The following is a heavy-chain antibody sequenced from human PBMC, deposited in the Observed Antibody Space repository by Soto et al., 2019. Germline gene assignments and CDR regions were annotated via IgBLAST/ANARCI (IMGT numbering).Heavy chain of an antibody. V-gene: IGHV1-2*06. D-gene: IGHD6-19*01. CDR3: SISMAVPDPHTAFDF. CDR1: GYNFLGFW. Sequence: ASVKVSCKASGYNFLGFWLQWVRQAPGQGLEWMGRINPNSGGTDYAQKFQDRVTMTSDTSITTAYMELSRLTSDDTAIYYCSISMAVPDPHTAFDFWGQGVPVTVSS. CDR2: INPNSGGT. J-gene: IGHJ4*02.